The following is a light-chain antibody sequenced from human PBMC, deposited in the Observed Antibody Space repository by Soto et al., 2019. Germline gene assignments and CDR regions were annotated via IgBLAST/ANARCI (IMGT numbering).Light chain of an antibody. CDR2: GAS. V-gene: IGKV3-15*01. CDR3: QQYNNWPLT. CDR1: QSVSSN. J-gene: IGKJ4*01. Sequence: EIVMTQAPATLSVSPGERATLSCRASQSVSSNLAWYQQKPGQAPRLLIYGASPMATGIPARFSGSVSGTEFTLTISSLQSEDFAVYYCQQYNNWPLTLGGGTKVDIK.